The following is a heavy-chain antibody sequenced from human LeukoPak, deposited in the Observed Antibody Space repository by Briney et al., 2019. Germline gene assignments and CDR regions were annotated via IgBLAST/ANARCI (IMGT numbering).Heavy chain of an antibody. D-gene: IGHD3-9*01. CDR2: IKQDGSEK. J-gene: IGHJ4*02. CDR3: ARKPLRYFDWLNDY. CDR1: GFTFSSYW. Sequence: GGSLRLSCVASGFTFSSYWMSWVRQAPGKGLERVANIKQDGSEKYYVDSVKGRFTISRDNAKNSLYLQMNSLRAEDTAVYYCARKPLRYFDWLNDYWGQGTLVTVSS. V-gene: IGHV3-7*03.